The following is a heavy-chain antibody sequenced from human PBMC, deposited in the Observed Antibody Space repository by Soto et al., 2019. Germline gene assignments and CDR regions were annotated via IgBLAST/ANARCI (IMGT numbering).Heavy chain of an antibody. CDR1: GGSISSGGYS. J-gene: IGHJ6*02. CDR3: ARAGVGATPYYYYGMDV. CDR2: IYHSGST. D-gene: IGHD1-26*01. Sequence: PSETLSLTCAVSGGSISSGGYSWSWIRQPPGKGLEWIGYIYHSGSTYYNPSLKSRVTISVDRSKNQFSLKLSSVTAADTAVYNCARAGVGATPYYYYGMDVWGQGTTVTVSS. V-gene: IGHV4-30-2*01.